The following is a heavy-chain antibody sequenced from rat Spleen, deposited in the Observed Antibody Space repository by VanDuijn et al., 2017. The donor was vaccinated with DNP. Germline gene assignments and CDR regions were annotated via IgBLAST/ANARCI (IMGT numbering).Heavy chain of an antibody. D-gene: IGHD4-1*01. Sequence: QVQLKESGPGLVQPSQTLSLTCNVSGFSLTSHTVGWFRQPPGKGLEWIAAISSGVFRYYNSALKSRLTISRDTPTGQFFLEMSSLQAEDTAMYFCARRYYGGGGLLDYWGQGVMVTVSS. J-gene: IGHJ2*01. CDR1: GFSLTSHT. V-gene: IGHV2-6*01. CDR3: ARRYYGGGGLLDY. CDR2: ISSGVFR.